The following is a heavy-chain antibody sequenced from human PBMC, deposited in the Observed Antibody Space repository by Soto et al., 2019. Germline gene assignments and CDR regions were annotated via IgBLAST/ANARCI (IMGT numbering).Heavy chain of an antibody. J-gene: IGHJ4*02. CDR3: AAGGRDGYIK. CDR1: RDTFDSYA. Sequence: SVKVSCKTSRDTFDSYAITWVRQAPGQGLEWMGGIIPVLGTRKYAQKFQGRVTMTADESTSTAYLGLSSLRSEDRAVYYCAAGGRDGYIKWGQGTQVTVSS. CDR2: IIPVLGTR. V-gene: IGHV1-69*13. D-gene: IGHD6-25*01.